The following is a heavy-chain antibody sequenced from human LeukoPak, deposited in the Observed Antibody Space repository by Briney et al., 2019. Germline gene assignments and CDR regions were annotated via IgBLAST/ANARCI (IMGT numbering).Heavy chain of an antibody. CDR3: AREGSSFDY. J-gene: IGHJ4*02. D-gene: IGHD6-6*01. Sequence: VRQAPGXXLEWVSSISSSSSYIYYADSVKGRFTISRDNAKNSLYLQMNSLRAEDTAVYYCAREGSSFDYWGQGTLVTVSS. V-gene: IGHV3-21*01. CDR2: ISSSSSYI.